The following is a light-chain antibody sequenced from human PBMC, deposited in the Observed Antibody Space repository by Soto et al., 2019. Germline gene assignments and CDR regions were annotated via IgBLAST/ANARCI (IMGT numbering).Light chain of an antibody. J-gene: IGKJ4*01. V-gene: IGKV3-20*01. Sequence: EIVLTQSPGTLSLSPGERATLSCRASQTIYSNVAWYQQKPGQAPRLLIYGASSRATGIPDRFSGSGSGTDFTLTISRLEPEDFAVYYCQQYVTLPLTFGGGTKVDIK. CDR1: QTIYSN. CDR2: GAS. CDR3: QQYVTLPLT.